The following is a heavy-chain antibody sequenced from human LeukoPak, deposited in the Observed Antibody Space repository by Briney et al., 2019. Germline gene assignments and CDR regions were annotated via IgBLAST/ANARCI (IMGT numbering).Heavy chain of an antibody. CDR1: GGTFSSYA. Sequence: ASVKVSCKASGGTFSSYAISWVQQAPGQGLEWMGRIIPILGIANYAQKFQGRVTITADKSTSTAYMELSSLRSEDTAVYYCARDKRTSYYYYYGMDVWGQGTTVTVSS. D-gene: IGHD1-1*01. J-gene: IGHJ6*02. CDR3: ARDKRTSYYYYYGMDV. CDR2: IIPILGIA. V-gene: IGHV1-69*04.